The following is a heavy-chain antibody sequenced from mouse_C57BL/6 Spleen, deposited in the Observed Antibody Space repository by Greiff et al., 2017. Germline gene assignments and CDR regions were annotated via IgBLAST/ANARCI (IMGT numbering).Heavy chain of an antibody. V-gene: IGHV5-4*01. J-gene: IGHJ3*01. CDR2: ISDGGSYT. D-gene: IGHD1-1*01. CDR1: GFTFSSYA. Sequence: DVQLVESGGGLVKPGGSLKLSCAASGFTFSSYAMSWVRQTPEKRLEWVATISDGGSYTYYPDNVKGRFTISRDNAKNNLYLQMSHLKSEDTAMYYCASYGSSYWFAYWGQGTLVTVSA. CDR3: ASYGSSYWFAY.